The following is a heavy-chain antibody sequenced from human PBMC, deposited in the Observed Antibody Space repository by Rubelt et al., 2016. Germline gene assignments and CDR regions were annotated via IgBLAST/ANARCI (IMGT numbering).Heavy chain of an antibody. Sequence: QVQLQQWGAGLLKPSETLSLTCAVYGGSFSGYYWSWIRQSPGKGLEWIGEINHSGSTNYNPSLKSRVTISVDTSQSQFSLKVRSVTSADTAVYYCARDNYYGWRYFDYWGQGTLVTVSS. D-gene: IGHD3-10*01. CDR3: ARDNYYGWRYFDY. CDR1: GGSFSGYY. V-gene: IGHV4-34*01. J-gene: IGHJ4*02. CDR2: INHSGST.